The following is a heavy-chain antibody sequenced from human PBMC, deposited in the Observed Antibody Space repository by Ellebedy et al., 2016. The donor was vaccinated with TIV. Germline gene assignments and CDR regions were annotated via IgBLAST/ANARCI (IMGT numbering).Heavy chain of an antibody. CDR3: ARSDTMRRKTGTTAYGY. Sequence: ASVKVSCKASGYTFTSYDINWVRQASGQGLEWMGWMNPKSGNTGFAQKFQGRVTMTRNTSISTAYMELSSLRSEDTAVFYCARSDTMRRKTGTTAYGYWGQGTLVTVSS. V-gene: IGHV1-8*01. D-gene: IGHD1-1*01. CDR1: GYTFTSYD. CDR2: MNPKSGNT. J-gene: IGHJ4*02.